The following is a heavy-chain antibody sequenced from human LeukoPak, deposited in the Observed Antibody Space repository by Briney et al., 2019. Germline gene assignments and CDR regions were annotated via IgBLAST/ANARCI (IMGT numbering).Heavy chain of an antibody. CDR2: ISSDGDST. CDR1: GFTFTSYA. J-gene: IGHJ4*02. Sequence: GGSLRLSCSASGFTFTSYAMHWVRQPPGKGLEYVSAISSDGDSTYYADSVKGRFTISRDNSKNTLYLQMSSLRAEDTAIYYCVKRTGSGTYYDYWGQGTLVTVSS. CDR3: VKRTGSGTYYDY. D-gene: IGHD3-10*01. V-gene: IGHV3-64D*06.